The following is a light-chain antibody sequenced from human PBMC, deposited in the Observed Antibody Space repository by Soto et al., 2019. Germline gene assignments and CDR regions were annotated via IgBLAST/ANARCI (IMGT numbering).Light chain of an antibody. Sequence: SYELTQPPSVSVAPGQTARITCGEDNIGSKSVHWYQQKPGQAPVLVVYDDRDRPSGIPERFSGSNSGNTATLTISRVEAGDEADYFCQVWASSSDHYVFGSGTQLTVL. J-gene: IGLJ1*01. CDR1: NIGSKS. CDR2: DDR. V-gene: IGLV3-21*02. CDR3: QVWASSSDHYV.